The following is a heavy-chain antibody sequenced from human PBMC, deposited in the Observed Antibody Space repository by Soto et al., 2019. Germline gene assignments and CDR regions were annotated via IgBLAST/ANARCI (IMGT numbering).Heavy chain of an antibody. J-gene: IGHJ6*02. CDR2: IIPILGIA. CDR3: ARGGYDILTGYYQGYYYYGMDV. CDR1: GGTFSSYT. D-gene: IGHD3-9*01. V-gene: IGHV1-69*02. Sequence: SVKVSCKASGGTFSSYTISWVRQAPGQGLEWIGRIIPILGIANYAQKFQGRVTITADKSTSTAYMELSSLRSEDTAVYYCARGGYDILTGYYQGYYYYGMDVWGQGTTVTVSS.